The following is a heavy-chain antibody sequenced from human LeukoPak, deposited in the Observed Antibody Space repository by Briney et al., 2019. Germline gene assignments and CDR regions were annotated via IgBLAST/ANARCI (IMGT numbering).Heavy chain of an antibody. J-gene: IGHJ4*02. CDR1: GSAFTSSA. D-gene: IGHD3-16*01. Sequence: ASVKVSCKASGSAFTSSAMQWVRQARGQRLEWIGWIVVGSGNTNYAQKFQERVTFTRDMSTSTAYMELSSLRSDDTAVYYCAADDQQLILWGQGTLVTVSS. CDR3: AADDQQLIL. CDR2: IVVGSGNT. V-gene: IGHV1-58*02.